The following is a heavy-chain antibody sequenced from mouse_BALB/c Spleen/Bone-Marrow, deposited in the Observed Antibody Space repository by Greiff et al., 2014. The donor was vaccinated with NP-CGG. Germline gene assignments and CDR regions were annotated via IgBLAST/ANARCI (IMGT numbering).Heavy chain of an antibody. V-gene: IGHV2-9*02. D-gene: IGHD2-3*01. CDR1: GFSLTSYG. CDR2: IWAGGST. CDR3: ARVYLWYFDD. Sequence: VQLQQSGPGLVAPSQSLSITCTVSGFSLTSYGVHWVRQPPGKGLEWLGVIWAGGSTNYNSALMSRLSISKDNSKSQVFLKMNSLQTEDTAMYYCARVYLWYFDDWGAGTTVTVSS. J-gene: IGHJ1*01.